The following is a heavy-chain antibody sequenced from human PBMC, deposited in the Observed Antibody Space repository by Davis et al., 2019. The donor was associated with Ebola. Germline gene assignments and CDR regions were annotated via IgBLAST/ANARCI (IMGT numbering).Heavy chain of an antibody. CDR1: GGSISSHY. CDR3: ARADGDYVHFDY. V-gene: IGHV4-59*11. Sequence: SETLSLTCTVSGGSISSHYWSWIRQPPGKGLEWIGHIYNSGSTNYNPSLKSRVTISVDTSKNQFSLKLSSVTAADTAVYYCARADGDYVHFDYWGQGILVTVSS. CDR2: IYNSGST. D-gene: IGHD4-17*01. J-gene: IGHJ4*02.